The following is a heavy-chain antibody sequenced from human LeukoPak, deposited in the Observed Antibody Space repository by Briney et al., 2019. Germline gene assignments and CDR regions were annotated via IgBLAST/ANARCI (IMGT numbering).Heavy chain of an antibody. Sequence: GGSLRLSCAVSGFTFSTYTMNWVRQAPGKGLEWVSSISSSSNYIYYADSVKGRFTISRDNAKNSLYLQLNSLRPEDTALYYCSTEPRSLLYWGHGTLVTVSS. CDR2: ISSSSNYI. CDR1: GFTFSTYT. D-gene: IGHD4-17*01. V-gene: IGHV3-21*04. J-gene: IGHJ4*01. CDR3: STEPRSLLY.